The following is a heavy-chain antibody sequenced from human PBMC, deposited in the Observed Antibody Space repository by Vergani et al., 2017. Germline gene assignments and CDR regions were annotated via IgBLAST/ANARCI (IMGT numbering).Heavy chain of an antibody. CDR3: ARDMGGSGWYYFDY. CDR1: GFTFSSYS. D-gene: IGHD6-19*01. V-gene: IGHV3-21*01. J-gene: IGHJ4*02. Sequence: EVQLVESGGGLVKPGESLRLACAASGFTFSSYSMNWVRQTPGKGLEWVASISRSSDYISYADSVKGRFTISRDNAKNSLYLQMNSLRAEDTAVYYCARDMGGSGWYYFDYWGQGTLVTVSS. CDR2: ISRSSDYI.